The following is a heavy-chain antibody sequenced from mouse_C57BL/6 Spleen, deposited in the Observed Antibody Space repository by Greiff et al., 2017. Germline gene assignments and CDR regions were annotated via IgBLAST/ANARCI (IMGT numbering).Heavy chain of an antibody. CDR1: GYTFTSYG. V-gene: IGHV1-81*01. Sequence: QVQLQQSGAELARPGASVKLSCKASGYTFTSYGISWVKQRTGQGLEWIGEIYPRSGNTYYNEKFKGKATLTADKSSSTAYMELRILTSEDAAVYFCAREGELGGFAYWGQGTLVTVSA. CDR2: IYPRSGNT. D-gene: IGHD4-1*01. CDR3: AREGELGGFAY. J-gene: IGHJ3*01.